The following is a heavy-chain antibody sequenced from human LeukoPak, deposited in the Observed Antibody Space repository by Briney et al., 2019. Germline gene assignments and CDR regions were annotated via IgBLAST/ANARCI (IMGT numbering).Heavy chain of an antibody. V-gene: IGHV3-30-3*01. CDR3: TTETSGYYQFDY. CDR2: ISYDGSNK. J-gene: IGHJ4*02. Sequence: GGSLRLSCAASGFTFSSYAMHWVRQAPGKGLEWVAVISYDGSNKYYADSVKGRFTISRDNSKNTLYLQMNSLRAEDTAVYYCTTETSGYYQFDYWGQGTLVTVSS. CDR1: GFTFSSYA. D-gene: IGHD3-22*01.